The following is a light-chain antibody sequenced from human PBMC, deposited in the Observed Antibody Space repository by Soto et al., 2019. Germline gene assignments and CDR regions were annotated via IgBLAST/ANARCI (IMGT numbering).Light chain of an antibody. J-gene: IGKJ1*01. CDR2: KAS. CDR1: QSISTW. V-gene: IGKV1-5*03. Sequence: DIQMTQSPSTLSASVGDRVTITCRASQSISTWLAWYKQKPGKAPNLLIYKASSLESGVPSRFSGSGSGTEFTFTISSLQPDDFATYYCQQYNSYPWTFGQGTKVEIK. CDR3: QQYNSYPWT.